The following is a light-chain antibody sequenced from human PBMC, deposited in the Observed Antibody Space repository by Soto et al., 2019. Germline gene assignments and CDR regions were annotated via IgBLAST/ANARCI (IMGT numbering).Light chain of an antibody. CDR2: GAS. J-gene: IGKJ1*01. CDR1: QSVSSN. CDR3: QQYNNWTPWT. V-gene: IGKV3-15*01. Sequence: EIVMTQSPSTLSVSPGERATLSCRASQSVSSNLAWYQQKPGHAPRLLIYGASTMATGIPARFSGSGSGTEFTLTISSLQSEDFAVYYCQQYNNWTPWTFGQGTKVEIK.